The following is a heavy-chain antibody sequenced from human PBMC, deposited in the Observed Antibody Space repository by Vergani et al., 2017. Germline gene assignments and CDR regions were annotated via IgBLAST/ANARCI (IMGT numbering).Heavy chain of an antibody. V-gene: IGHV1-2*02. Sequence: QVQLVQSGAEVKKPGASVKVSCKASGYTFTSYDINWVRQATGQGLEWMGWMNPNSDGTNYAQKFQGRVTLTRDTSISTAYMELSRLRSDDTAIYYCARDSSSWNNWFDPWGQGTLVTVSS. CDR2: MNPNSDGT. CDR3: ARDSSSWNNWFDP. J-gene: IGHJ5*02. CDR1: GYTFTSYD. D-gene: IGHD6-13*01.